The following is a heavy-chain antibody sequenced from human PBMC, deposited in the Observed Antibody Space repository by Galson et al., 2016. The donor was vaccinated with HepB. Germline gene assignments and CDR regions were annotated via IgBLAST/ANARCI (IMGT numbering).Heavy chain of an antibody. D-gene: IGHD2-21*02. V-gene: IGHV4-39*01. CDR2: IYDSGTT. CDR1: GGSINSGNTYF. J-gene: IGHJ4*02. Sequence: SETLSLTCNVSGGSINSGNTYFWGWIRQPPGKGLEWIASIYDSGTTHHNPSLKSRVTKSVNTSKNQFSLKLSSVTAADTAVYYCARHAGASLLLGFDYWGQGTLVTVS. CDR3: ARHAGASLLLGFDY.